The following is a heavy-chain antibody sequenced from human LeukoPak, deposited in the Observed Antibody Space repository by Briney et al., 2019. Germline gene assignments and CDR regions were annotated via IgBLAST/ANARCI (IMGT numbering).Heavy chain of an antibody. CDR2: MNPNSGNT. J-gene: IGHJ4*02. CDR1: GYTFTSYD. CDR3: ARVYVVPRNGKFDS. Sequence: GASVKVSCKASGYTFTSYDINRVRQATGQGLEWMGWMNPNSGNTGYAQKFQGRVTMTRNTSISTAYMELSSLRSEDTAVYYCARVYVVPRNGKFDSWGQGPLVTVS. V-gene: IGHV1-8*01. D-gene: IGHD3-16*01.